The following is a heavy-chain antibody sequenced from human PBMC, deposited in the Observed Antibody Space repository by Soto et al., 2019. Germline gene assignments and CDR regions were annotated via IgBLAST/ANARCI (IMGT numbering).Heavy chain of an antibody. J-gene: IGHJ4*02. CDR2: INHSGST. D-gene: IGHD6-19*01. CDR1: GGSFSGHY. Sequence: PSETLSLTCAVYGGSFSGHYWVWIRQPPGRGLEWIGEINHSGSTNYNPSLKSRVTLSVDTAKNQFSLKLSSVTAADMAKYYCARGLDSSGDYWGQGTLVTVPQ. V-gene: IGHV4-34*01. CDR3: ARGLDSSGDY.